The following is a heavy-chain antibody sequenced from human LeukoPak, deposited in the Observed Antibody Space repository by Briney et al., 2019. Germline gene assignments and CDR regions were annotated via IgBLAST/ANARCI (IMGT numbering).Heavy chain of an antibody. D-gene: IGHD2-2*01. CDR3: ARDGDCSSTSCYDY. Sequence: ASMKVSCKASGYTFTSYYMHWVRQAPGQGLEWVGWINPNSGGTNYAQKFQGRVTMTRDTSISTAYMELSRLRSDDTAVYYCARDGDCSSTSCYDYWGQGTLVTVSS. CDR1: GYTFTSYY. CDR2: INPNSGGT. V-gene: IGHV1-2*02. J-gene: IGHJ4*02.